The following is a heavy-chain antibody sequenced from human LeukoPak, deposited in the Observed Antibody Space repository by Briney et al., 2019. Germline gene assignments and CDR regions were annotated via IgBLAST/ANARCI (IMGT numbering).Heavy chain of an antibody. CDR2: INPSGGST. CDR1: GYTFTSYY. V-gene: IGHV1-46*01. Sequence: ASVKVSCKASGYTFTSYYMHWVRQAPGQGLEWMGIINPSGGSTSYAQKFQGRVTMTRDMPTSTVYMELSSLRSEDTAVYYCARGLRIAVAGAEDGGYYYYYMDVWGKGTTVTVSS. D-gene: IGHD6-19*01. J-gene: IGHJ6*03. CDR3: ARGLRIAVAGAEDGGYYYYYMDV.